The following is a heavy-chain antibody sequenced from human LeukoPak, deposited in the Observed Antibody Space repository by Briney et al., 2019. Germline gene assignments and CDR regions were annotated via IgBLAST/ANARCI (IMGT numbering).Heavy chain of an antibody. Sequence: SETLSLTCTVSGGPISSYYWSWIRQPPGRELEWIGYLYYSGSTNYNPSFKSRVTISVDTSKNQFSLKLNSMTAADTAVYFCARGRYNDYGFDYWGQGTLVTVSS. D-gene: IGHD4-17*01. CDR2: LYYSGST. CDR3: ARGRYNDYGFDY. J-gene: IGHJ4*02. CDR1: GGPISSYY. V-gene: IGHV4-59*01.